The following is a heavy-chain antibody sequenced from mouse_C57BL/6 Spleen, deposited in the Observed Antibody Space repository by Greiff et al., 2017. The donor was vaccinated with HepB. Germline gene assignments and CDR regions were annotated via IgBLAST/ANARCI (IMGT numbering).Heavy chain of an antibody. D-gene: IGHD2-5*01. CDR3: ARLSNSWFAY. Sequence: QVQLQQPGAELVMPGASVKLSCKASGYTFTSYWMHWVKQRPGQGLEWIGEIDPSDSYTNYNQKFKGKSTLTVDKSSSTAYMQLSSLTSEDSAVYYCARLSNSWFAYWGQGTLVTVSA. J-gene: IGHJ3*01. CDR1: GYTFTSYW. V-gene: IGHV1-69*01. CDR2: IDPSDSYT.